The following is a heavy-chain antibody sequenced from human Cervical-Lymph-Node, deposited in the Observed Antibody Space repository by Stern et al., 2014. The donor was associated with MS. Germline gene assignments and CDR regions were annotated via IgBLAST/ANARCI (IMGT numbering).Heavy chain of an antibody. D-gene: IGHD3-10*01. CDR3: ARPWGFGELRDAFDI. V-gene: IGHV5-51*01. CDR2: IYPGESDY. Sequence: EVQLVQSGAEVKKPGESLKISCKGSGYSFTSYWIGWVRQTPGKRLEWMGIIYPGESDYRYSPSLQGQGNLPAHKSIRTAPLEWSSLKASDTAMYYCARPWGFGELRDAFDIWGQGTMVTVSS. CDR1: GYSFTSYW. J-gene: IGHJ3*02.